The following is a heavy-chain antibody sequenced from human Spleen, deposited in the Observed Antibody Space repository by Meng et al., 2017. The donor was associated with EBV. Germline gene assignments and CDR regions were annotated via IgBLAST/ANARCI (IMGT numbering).Heavy chain of an antibody. CDR3: AQRERWGLDP. D-gene: IGHD3-16*01. V-gene: IGHV4-4*02. J-gene: IGHJ5*02. CDR1: VGYRSSTNW. CDR2: IYHSGST. Sequence: LQLHRPRLVKPSRRLSLTCLVSVGYRSSTNWLNWYRPAPVKGLDCVGEIYHSGSTSYSPSLESRVTISIDKSKNQVSLKLPSVTAADTAVYYCAQRERWGLDPWGQGTLVTVSS.